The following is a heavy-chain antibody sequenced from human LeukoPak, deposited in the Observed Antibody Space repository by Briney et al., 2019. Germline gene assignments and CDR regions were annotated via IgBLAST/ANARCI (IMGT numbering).Heavy chain of an antibody. V-gene: IGHV3-30*18. Sequence: GGSLRLSRAASGFTFSSYGMHWVRQAPGKGLEWVAVISYDGSNKYYADSVKGRFTISRDNSKNTLYLQMNSLRAEDTAVYYCAKDPSYYSGSYPNAFDIWGQGTMVNVSS. CDR3: AKDPSYYSGSYPNAFDI. J-gene: IGHJ3*02. CDR1: GFTFSSYG. CDR2: ISYDGSNK. D-gene: IGHD1-26*01.